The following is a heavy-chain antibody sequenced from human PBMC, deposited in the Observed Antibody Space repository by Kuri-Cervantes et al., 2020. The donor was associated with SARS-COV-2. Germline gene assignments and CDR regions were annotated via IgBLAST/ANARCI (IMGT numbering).Heavy chain of an antibody. Sequence: SVKVFCKASGGTFSSYAISWVRQAPGQGLEWMGGIIPIFGTANYAQKFQGRVTITTDESTSTAYMELSSLRSEDTAVYYCAREEEYSSSWDNWFDPWGQGTLVTVSS. D-gene: IGHD6-13*01. V-gene: IGHV1-69*05. CDR2: IIPIFGTA. CDR3: AREEEYSSSWDNWFDP. CDR1: GGTFSSYA. J-gene: IGHJ5*02.